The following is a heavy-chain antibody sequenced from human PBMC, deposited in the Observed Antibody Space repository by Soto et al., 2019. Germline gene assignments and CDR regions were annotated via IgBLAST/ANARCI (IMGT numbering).Heavy chain of an antibody. D-gene: IGHD6-6*01. J-gene: IGHJ5*02. CDR1: GGSVDSVNHY. V-gene: IGHV4-30-4*01. CDR3: ATSEYSSLSINWFDP. CDR2: IYNSGYT. Sequence: TSETLSLTCTVSGGSVDSVNHYWSWIRQPPGKGLEWMGYIYNSGYTHYNPSLKSRVKILLDKARNQFSLRLSSVTAADTAMYFCATSEYSSLSINWFDPWGQGALVTVSS.